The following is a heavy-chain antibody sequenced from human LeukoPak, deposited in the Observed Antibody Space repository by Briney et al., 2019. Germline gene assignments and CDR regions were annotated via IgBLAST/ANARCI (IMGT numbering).Heavy chain of an antibody. Sequence: GGSLRLSCAASGFTVSSNYMSWVRQAPGKGLEWVSVIYSGGSTYYADSVKGRFTISRDNSKNTLYLQMNSLRAEDTAVYYCARGPHYYDSSGYYCFDYWGQGTLVTVSS. CDR1: GFTVSSNY. D-gene: IGHD3-22*01. V-gene: IGHV3-53*01. CDR2: IYSGGST. CDR3: ARGPHYYDSSGYYCFDY. J-gene: IGHJ4*02.